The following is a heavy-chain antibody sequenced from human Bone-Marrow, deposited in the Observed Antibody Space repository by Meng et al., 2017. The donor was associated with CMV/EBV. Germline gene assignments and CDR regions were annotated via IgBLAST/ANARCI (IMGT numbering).Heavy chain of an antibody. CDR2: ISYDGSDK. CDR3: VRDDYDFWNGYTDYYGMDV. V-gene: IGHV3-30*03. CDR1: GFTFSDYY. J-gene: IGHJ6*02. Sequence: GGSLRLSCAASGFTFSDYYMSWIRQAPGKGLEWMTVISYDGSDKSYADSVQGRLTSSRDNSKNTVYLQMNSLRVEDTAVYYCVRDDYDFWNGYTDYYGMDVWGQGTTVTVSS. D-gene: IGHD3-3*01.